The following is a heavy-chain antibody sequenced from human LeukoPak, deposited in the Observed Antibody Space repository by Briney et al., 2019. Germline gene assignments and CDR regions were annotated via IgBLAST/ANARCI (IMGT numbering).Heavy chain of an antibody. Sequence: ASVKVSCKASGYTFTGYYMHWLRQAPGQGLEWMGWINPNSGGTNYAQKFQGRVTMTRDTSISTAYMELSRLRSDDTAVYYCARDHYDILTGYSDAFDIWGQGTMVTVSS. CDR1: GYTFTGYY. CDR2: INPNSGGT. V-gene: IGHV1-2*02. CDR3: ARDHYDILTGYSDAFDI. J-gene: IGHJ3*02. D-gene: IGHD3-9*01.